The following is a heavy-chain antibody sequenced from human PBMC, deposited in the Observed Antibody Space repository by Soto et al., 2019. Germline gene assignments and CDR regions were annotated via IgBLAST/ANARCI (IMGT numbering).Heavy chain of an antibody. CDR2: INHSGST. CDR3: ARGQGYVWGSYRYYYYGMDV. D-gene: IGHD3-16*02. CDR1: GGSFSGYY. Sequence: TLSLTCAVYGGSFSGYYWSWIRQPPGKGLEWIGEINHSGSTNYNPSLKSRVTISVDTSKNQFSLKLSSVTAADTAVYYCARGQGYVWGSYRYYYYGMDVWGQGTTVTVSS. V-gene: IGHV4-34*01. J-gene: IGHJ6*02.